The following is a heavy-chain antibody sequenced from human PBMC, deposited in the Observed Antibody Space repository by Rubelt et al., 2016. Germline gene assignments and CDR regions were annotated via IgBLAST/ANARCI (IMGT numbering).Heavy chain of an antibody. J-gene: IGHJ6*02. V-gene: IGHV4-34*01. CDR3: AGWDVGGGYYGRYGMDV. Sequence: QVQLQQWGAGLLKPSETLSLTCAVYGGSFSGYYWSWIRQPPGKGLEWIGEINHSGRTNYNPSLKNRVTISVDTSKNQFSLRLSSVTAAGTAVYYGAGWDVGGGYYGRYGMDVWGQGTTVTVSS. D-gene: IGHD3-3*01. CDR1: GGSFSGYY. CDR2: INHSGRT.